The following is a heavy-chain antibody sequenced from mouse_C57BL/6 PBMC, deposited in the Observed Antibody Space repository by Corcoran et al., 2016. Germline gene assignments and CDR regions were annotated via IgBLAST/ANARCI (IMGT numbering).Heavy chain of an antibody. CDR1: GYTFTDYY. CDR3: ARRDGSPFAY. J-gene: IGHJ3*01. V-gene: IGHV1-26*01. CDR2: INPNNGGT. Sequence: EVQLQQSGPELVKPGASVKISCKASGYTFTDYYMNWVKQSHGKSLEWIGDINPNNGGTSYNQKFKGKATLTVDKSSSTAYMELRSRTAEDSAVYYCARRDGSPFAYWGQGTLVTVSA. D-gene: IGHD1-1*01.